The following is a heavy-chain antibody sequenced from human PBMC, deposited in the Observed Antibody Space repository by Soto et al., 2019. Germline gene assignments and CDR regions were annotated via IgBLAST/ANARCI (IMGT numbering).Heavy chain of an antibody. CDR1: GGSISSGGYY. CDR2: IYYSGST. V-gene: IGHV4-31*03. Sequence: QVQLQESGPGLVKPSQTLSLTCTVSGGSISSGGYYWSWIRQHPGKGLEWIGYIYYSGSTYYNPSLKGRVTISVDTSKNQFSLKLSSVTAADTAVYYCARERLKRRVLMVYEPQRGWFDPWGQGTLVTVSS. CDR3: ARERLKRRVLMVYEPQRGWFDP. J-gene: IGHJ5*02. D-gene: IGHD2-8*01.